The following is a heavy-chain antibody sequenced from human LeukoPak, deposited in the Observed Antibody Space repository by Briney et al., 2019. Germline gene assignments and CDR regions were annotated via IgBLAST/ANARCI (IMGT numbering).Heavy chain of an antibody. V-gene: IGHV3-48*03. J-gene: IGHJ4*02. CDR3: HYYDSSGYYQKEYYFDY. CDR2: ISSSGSTI. D-gene: IGHD3-22*01. Sequence: GGSLRLSCAASGFTFSSYEMNWVRQAPGKGLEWVSYISSSGSTIYYADSVKGRFTISRDNAKNSLYLQMNSLRAEDTAVYYCHYYDSSGYYQKEYYFDYWGQGTLVTVPS. CDR1: GFTFSSYE.